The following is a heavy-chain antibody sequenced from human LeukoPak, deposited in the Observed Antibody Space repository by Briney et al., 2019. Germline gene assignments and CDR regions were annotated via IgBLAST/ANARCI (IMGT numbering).Heavy chain of an antibody. CDR3: ARNYYDSSGYYYFYLDY. CDR2: ISADNGNT. D-gene: IGHD3-22*01. J-gene: IGHJ4*02. CDR1: GYTFTSYA. Sequence: GASVKVSCKASGYTFTSYAISWVRQAPGQGLEWMGWISADNGNTDYAQRFQGRVTMTTDTSTSTAYMELRSLKSDDTAVYYCARNYYDSSGYYYFYLDYWGQGTLVTVSS. V-gene: IGHV1-18*01.